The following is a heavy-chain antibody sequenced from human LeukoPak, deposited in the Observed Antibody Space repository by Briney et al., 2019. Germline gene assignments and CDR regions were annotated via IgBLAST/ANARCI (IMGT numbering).Heavy chain of an antibody. J-gene: IGHJ5*02. CDR3: ARADRLHGGPYLIGP. D-gene: IGHD3-16*01. CDR1: GYSFTDYY. V-gene: IGHV1-2*02. CDR2: INPYSGGT. Sequence: VASVKVSCKTSGYSFTDYYMHWVRQAPGQGLEWMGWINPYSGGTSSAQNFQGRVTMTRDTSISTVYMQVSWLTSDDTAIYYCARADRLHGGPYLIGPWGQGTLVTVSS.